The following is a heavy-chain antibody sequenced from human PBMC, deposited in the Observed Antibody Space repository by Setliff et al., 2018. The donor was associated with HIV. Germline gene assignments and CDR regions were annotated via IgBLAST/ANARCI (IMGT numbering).Heavy chain of an antibody. D-gene: IGHD6-19*01. J-gene: IGHJ4*02. CDR3: ARAGSSGCPY. CDR1: GGNFRSYG. CDR2: IIPMSGVP. Sequence: SVKVSCKASGGNFRSYGISWVRQAPGQGLEWMGGIIPMSGVPKYAQKFQGRVTITADKSTSTAYMELSSLRSEDTAVYYCARAGSSGCPYWGQGTLVTVSS. V-gene: IGHV1-69*10.